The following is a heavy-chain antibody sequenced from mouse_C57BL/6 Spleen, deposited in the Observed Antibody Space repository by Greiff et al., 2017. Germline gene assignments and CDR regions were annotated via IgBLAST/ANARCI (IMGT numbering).Heavy chain of an antibody. D-gene: IGHD5-5*01. CDR3: AREEAYLFAY. Sequence: EVKLQESGPGLVKPSQSLSLTCSVTGYSITSGYYWNWIRQFPGNKLEWMGDISYDGSNNYNPSLKNRISITRDTSKNQFFLKLNSVTTEDTATYYCAREEAYLFAYWGQGTLVTVSA. CDR2: ISYDGSN. J-gene: IGHJ3*01. CDR1: GYSITSGYY. V-gene: IGHV3-6*01.